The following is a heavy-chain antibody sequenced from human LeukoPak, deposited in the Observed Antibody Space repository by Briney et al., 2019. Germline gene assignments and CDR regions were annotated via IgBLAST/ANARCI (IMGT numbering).Heavy chain of an antibody. J-gene: IGHJ4*02. D-gene: IGHD1-1*01. CDR3: ARGVYWSLDY. V-gene: IGHV3-23*01. CDR1: GFMFDTNG. Sequence: GGSLRLSCEIAGFMFDTNGMSWVRQSRGKRLEWLATIAGGDESTYYAGSVKGRFAISRDNSKNTVFLHMNSLRVEDTAVYYCARGVYWSLDYWGQGTPVTVSS. CDR2: IAGGDEST.